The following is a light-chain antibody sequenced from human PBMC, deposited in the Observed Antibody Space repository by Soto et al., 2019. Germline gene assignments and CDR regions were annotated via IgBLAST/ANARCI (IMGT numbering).Light chain of an antibody. CDR2: GTS. V-gene: IGKV3-20*01. J-gene: IGKJ5*01. CDR1: QSVSSSS. CDR3: QRYGSSPLIT. Sequence: ETVLTQSPGTLSLSPGERATLSCRASQSVSSSSLSWYQQRPGQAPRLLIYGTSSRATGIPDRFSGSGSGTDSTLTISRLEPEDFAVYFCQRYGSSPLITFGQGTRLEIK.